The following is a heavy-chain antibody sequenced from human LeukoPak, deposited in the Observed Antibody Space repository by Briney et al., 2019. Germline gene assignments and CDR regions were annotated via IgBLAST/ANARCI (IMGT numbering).Heavy chain of an antibody. D-gene: IGHD5-24*01. CDR1: GGSFSGYY. CDR2: ISHDGST. CDR3: ARGDNYVFDV. J-gene: IGHJ2*01. V-gene: IGHV4-34*01. Sequence: SETLPLTCAVYGGSFSGYYWSWIRQPPEKGLEWIGEISHDGSTNYNPSLKSRVTISVDKSNNHFSLKLTSVTAADTAMYYCARGDNYVFDVWGRGTLVSVSS.